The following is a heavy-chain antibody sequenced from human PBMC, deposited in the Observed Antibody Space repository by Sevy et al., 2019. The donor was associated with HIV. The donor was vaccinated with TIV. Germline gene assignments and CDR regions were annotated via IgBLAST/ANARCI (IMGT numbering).Heavy chain of an antibody. V-gene: IGHV4-4*07. CDR2: IDTSGGT. Sequence: SETLSLTCSVSGGSISSHYWSWIRQPAGEGLEWIGRIDTSGGTNYNPSLKTRVTMSIDTSKNQFSLWLRSVTAADTAVYYCARYNFWSGHYDYFDYWGPGALVTVSS. CDR1: GGSISSHY. CDR3: ARYNFWSGHYDYFDY. D-gene: IGHD3-3*01. J-gene: IGHJ4*02.